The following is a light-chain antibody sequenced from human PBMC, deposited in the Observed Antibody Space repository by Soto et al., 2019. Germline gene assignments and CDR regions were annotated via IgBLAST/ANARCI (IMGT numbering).Light chain of an antibody. V-gene: IGKV1-5*03. CDR2: KAS. CDR1: QSISSW. Sequence: IQMTQSPSTLSASVGDRVPITCRASQSISSWLAWYQQKPGKAPKLLIYKASRLERGVPSRFSGSGSGTEFPLTISSLQPDDFATYYCQRYNSLYTFGQGTKLEMK. J-gene: IGKJ2*01. CDR3: QRYNSLYT.